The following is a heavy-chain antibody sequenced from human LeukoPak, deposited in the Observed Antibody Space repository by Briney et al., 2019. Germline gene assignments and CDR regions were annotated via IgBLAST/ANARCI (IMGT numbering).Heavy chain of an antibody. CDR2: ISSSSSYI. Sequence: PGGSLTLSCAASGVTFSSYSMNWVRQAPGKGLEWVSSISSSSSYIYYADSVKGRFTISRDNAKNSLYLQMNSLRAEDTAVYYSARLQHNWFDPWGQGTPVTVSS. J-gene: IGHJ5*02. D-gene: IGHD4-11*01. CDR1: GVTFSSYS. CDR3: ARLQHNWFDP. V-gene: IGHV3-21*01.